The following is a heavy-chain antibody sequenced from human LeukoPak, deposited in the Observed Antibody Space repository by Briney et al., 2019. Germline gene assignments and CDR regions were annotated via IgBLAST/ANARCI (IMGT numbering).Heavy chain of an antibody. V-gene: IGHV5-51*01. J-gene: IGHJ3*02. Sequence: GESLKISCKGSGYSFTNNWIGWVRQMPGKGLEWMGITYPGDSNTRYSPSFQGQVTISADKSISTAYLQWSSLKASDTAMYYCARQASYYDSSGYYFTEAFDIWGQGTMVTVSS. CDR3: ARQASYYDSSGYYFTEAFDI. D-gene: IGHD3-22*01. CDR1: GYSFTNNW. CDR2: TYPGDSNT.